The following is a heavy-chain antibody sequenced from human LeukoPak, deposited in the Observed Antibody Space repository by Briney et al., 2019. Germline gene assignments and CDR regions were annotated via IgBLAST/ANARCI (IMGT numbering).Heavy chain of an antibody. J-gene: IGHJ4*02. V-gene: IGHV3-23*01. D-gene: IGHD2-2*01. Sequence: GGSLRLSCAVSGFTFSSYAMSWVRQAPGKGVEWVSVIRGSGSSKYYADSVKGRFTISRDNSKNTLYLQMNSLRSEDTAVYYRAKDQGPVGGFDYWGQGTLVTVSS. CDR3: AKDQGPVGGFDY. CDR1: GFTFSSYA. CDR2: IRGSGSSK.